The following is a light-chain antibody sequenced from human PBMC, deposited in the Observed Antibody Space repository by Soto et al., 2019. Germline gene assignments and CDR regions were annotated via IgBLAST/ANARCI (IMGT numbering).Light chain of an antibody. CDR1: SGSIASNY. Sequence: NFMLTQPHSVSESPGKTVTISCTGSSGSIASNYVQWYQQRPGSAPTTVIYADDQRPSGVPDRFSGSIDSSSNSASLTISGLRTEDDADYYCQSYDSSNVVFGGGTKLTVL. V-gene: IGLV6-57*02. CDR3: QSYDSSNVV. J-gene: IGLJ2*01. CDR2: ADD.